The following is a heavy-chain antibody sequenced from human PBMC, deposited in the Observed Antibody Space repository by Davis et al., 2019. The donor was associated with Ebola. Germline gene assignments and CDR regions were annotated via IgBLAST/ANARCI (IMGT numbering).Heavy chain of an antibody. D-gene: IGHD5-18*01. Sequence: GESLKISCAASGFNFRSYALSWVRQAPGKGLEWVSVISGSGGSTKYADSVKGRFTISRDNSKNTLYLQMNSLRAEDTAVYYCARAQLGGYSYDSYYYYGMDVWGQGTTVTVSS. V-gene: IGHV3-23*01. CDR3: ARAQLGGYSYDSYYYYGMDV. CDR1: GFNFRSYA. CDR2: ISGSGGST. J-gene: IGHJ6*02.